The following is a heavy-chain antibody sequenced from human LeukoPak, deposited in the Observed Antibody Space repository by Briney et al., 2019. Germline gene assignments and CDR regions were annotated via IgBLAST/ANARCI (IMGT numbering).Heavy chain of an antibody. CDR2: IRYDGSNK. V-gene: IGHV3-30*02. CDR3: AGASRSIAARPMN. D-gene: IGHD6-6*01. CDR1: GFTFSSYG. J-gene: IGHJ4*02. Sequence: PRGSLRLSCAASGFTFSSYGMHWVRQAPGKGLEWVAFIRYDGSNKYYADSVKGRFTISRDNSKNTLYLQMNSLRAEDTAVYYCAGASRSIAARPMNWGQGTLVTVSS.